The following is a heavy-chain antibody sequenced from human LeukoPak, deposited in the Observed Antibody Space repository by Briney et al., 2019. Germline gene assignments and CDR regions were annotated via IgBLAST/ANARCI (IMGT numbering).Heavy chain of an antibody. J-gene: IGHJ3*02. Sequence: GGSLRLSCAASGFTFSSYSMNWVRQAPGKGLEWVSSISSSSSYIYYADSVKGRFTISRDNAKNSLYLQMNSLRAEDTAVYYCARGEEQQLYAFDIWGQGTMVTVSS. CDR2: ISSSSSYI. CDR3: ARGEEQQLYAFDI. V-gene: IGHV3-21*01. D-gene: IGHD6-13*01. CDR1: GFTFSSYS.